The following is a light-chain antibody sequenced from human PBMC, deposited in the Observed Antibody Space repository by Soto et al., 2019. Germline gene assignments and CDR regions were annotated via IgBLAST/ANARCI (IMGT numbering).Light chain of an antibody. CDR1: SSDVGGNKY. Sequence: QPVRNHPASVSGSPLHAITITCTGTSSDVGGNKYVSWYQHYPGKAPKLMICDVSNRPSGVSNRLSGSKSGNTASLTVSGLQAEDEADYYCSAFTGTTYVFGTGTKVTVL. CDR3: SAFTGTTYV. V-gene: IGLV2-14*03. J-gene: IGLJ1*01. CDR2: DVS.